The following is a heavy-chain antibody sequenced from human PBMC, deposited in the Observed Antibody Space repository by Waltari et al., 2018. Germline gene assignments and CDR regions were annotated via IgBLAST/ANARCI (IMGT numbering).Heavy chain of an antibody. D-gene: IGHD1-26*01. V-gene: IGHV3-7*01. Sequence: EVQLVESGGGLVQPGGSLRLSCAASGFTLASYWTNWVRQAPGKGVEGVAKRNEEERERSFVDSVKGRFTISRDNAKNTLYLQMNSLRVEDTAVYYCARGRSETYRGGVFDIWGQGTMVTVSS. CDR3: ARGRSETYRGGVFDI. J-gene: IGHJ3*02. CDR2: RNEEERER. CDR1: GFTLASYW.